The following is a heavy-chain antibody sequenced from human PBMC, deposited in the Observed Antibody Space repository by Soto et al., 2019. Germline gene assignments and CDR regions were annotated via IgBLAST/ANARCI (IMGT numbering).Heavy chain of an antibody. D-gene: IGHD2-2*01. CDR2: IYYSGST. J-gene: IGHJ6*02. Sequence: PSETLSLTCTVSGGSISSGDYYWSWIRQPPGNGLDWIGYIYYSGSTYYNPSLKSRVTISVDTSKNQFSLKLSSVTAADTAVYYCAGYCSSTSCYYYGMDVWGQGTTVTVSS. CDR3: AGYCSSTSCYYYGMDV. CDR1: GGSISSGDYY. V-gene: IGHV4-30-4*01.